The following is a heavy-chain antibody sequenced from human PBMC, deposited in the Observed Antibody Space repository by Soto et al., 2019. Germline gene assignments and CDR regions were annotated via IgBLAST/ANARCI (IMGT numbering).Heavy chain of an antibody. D-gene: IGHD1-26*01. J-gene: IGHJ4*02. CDR3: ARQESGTARPDY. CDR2: IYPPDSDV. V-gene: IGHV5-51*01. CDR1: GYRFPTYC. Sequence: EVHLVQSGAEVKKPGESLTSYCKASGYRFPTYCIGWVRKMPWKGLERMGIIYPPDSDVRYSPSFEGQVSMSADKSINTAYLQWSSLKASDSAMYYCARQESGTARPDYWGQGTLVTVSS.